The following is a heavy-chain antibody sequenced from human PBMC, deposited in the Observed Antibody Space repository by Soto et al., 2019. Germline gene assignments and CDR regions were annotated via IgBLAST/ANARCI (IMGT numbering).Heavy chain of an antibody. D-gene: IGHD1-26*01. CDR2: SKHGGTT. V-gene: IGHV4-34*01. CDR3: ARNALRYSGSYYFDF. J-gene: IGHJ4*02. Sequence: XETLSLTFSVNGESFSGYYWTWIRPSPGKGLEWLGESKHGGTTNYNPSLNTRVSISVDTSKNQFSLKLNSMTAADTAVYYCARNALRYSGSYYFDFWGQGTLVTVSS. CDR1: GESFSGYY.